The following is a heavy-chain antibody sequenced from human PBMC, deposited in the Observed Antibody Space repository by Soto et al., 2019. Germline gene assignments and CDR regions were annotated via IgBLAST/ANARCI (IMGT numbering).Heavy chain of an antibody. CDR1: GYSFTSYW. CDR2: IYPHDSDT. D-gene: IGHD2-8*02. J-gene: IGHJ4*02. Sequence: PGEALKISCKGSGYSFTSYWIGSVRQMPGKGLEWMGIIYPHDSDTRYSPSFQGQVTISADKSISTAYLQWSSLKASDTAMYYCARVRESTAAFDYWGQGTLVTVSS. CDR3: ARVRESTAAFDY. V-gene: IGHV5-51*01.